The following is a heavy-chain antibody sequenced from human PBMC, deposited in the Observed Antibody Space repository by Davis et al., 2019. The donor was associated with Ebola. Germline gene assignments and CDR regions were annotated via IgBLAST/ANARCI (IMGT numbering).Heavy chain of an antibody. CDR1: GFTFSSYW. J-gene: IGHJ6*02. D-gene: IGHD4-17*01. CDR2: IYSGGRT. CDR3: ARGNGDDFFYYYAMDV. V-gene: IGHV3-53*04. Sequence: GESLKISCAASGFTFSSYWMHWVRQAPGKGLEWMSVIYSGGRTLYADSVKGRFTISRHISKNILLLQMNSLRPEDTAGYYCARGNGDDFFYYYAMDVWGQGTTVTVSS.